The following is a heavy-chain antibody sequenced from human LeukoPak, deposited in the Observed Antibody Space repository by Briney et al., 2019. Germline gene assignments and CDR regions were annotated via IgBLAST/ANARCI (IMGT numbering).Heavy chain of an antibody. V-gene: IGHV3-48*03. CDR1: GFTFSSYE. CDR3: ARGRTRLQKMTTVPRFDY. CDR2: ISSSGSTI. J-gene: IGHJ4*02. D-gene: IGHD4-17*01. Sequence: GGSLRLSCAASGFTFSSYEMNWVRQAPGKGLEWVSYISSSGSTIYYADSVKGRFTISRDNAKNSLYLQMNSLRAEDTAVYYCARGRTRLQKMTTVPRFDYWGQGTLDTVSS.